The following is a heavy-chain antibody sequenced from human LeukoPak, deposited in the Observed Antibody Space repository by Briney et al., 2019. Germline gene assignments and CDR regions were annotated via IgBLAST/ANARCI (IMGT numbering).Heavy chain of an antibody. J-gene: IGHJ4*02. CDR3: ARDLNTVTTYYFDY. Sequence: GGSLRLSCAAFGFTFSSYSMNWVRQAPGKGLEWVSSISSSSSYIYYADSVKGRFTISRDNAKNSLYLQMNSLRAEDTAVYYCARDLNTVTTYYFDYWGQGTLVTVSS. D-gene: IGHD4-17*01. CDR1: GFTFSSYS. V-gene: IGHV3-21*01. CDR2: ISSSSSYI.